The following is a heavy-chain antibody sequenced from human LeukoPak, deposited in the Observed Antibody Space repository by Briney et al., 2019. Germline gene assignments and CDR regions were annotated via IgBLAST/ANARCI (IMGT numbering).Heavy chain of an antibody. J-gene: IGHJ4*02. CDR1: GGSISSYY. CDR2: IYYSGSP. V-gene: IGHV4-59*08. Sequence: SETLSLTCTASGGSISSYYWSWIRQPPGKGLEWIGYIYYSGSPSYNPSLKSRVTISVDTSKRQFSLKLSSVTAADTAVYYCARAERGSGPDYWGQGTLVTVSS. D-gene: IGHD2-15*01. CDR3: ARAERGSGPDY.